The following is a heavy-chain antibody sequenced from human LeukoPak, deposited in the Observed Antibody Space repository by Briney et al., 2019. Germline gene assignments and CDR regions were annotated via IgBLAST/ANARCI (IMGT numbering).Heavy chain of an antibody. CDR2: IIPILGIA. CDR1: GGTFISYA. J-gene: IGHJ4*01. Sequence: SVKVSCKASGGTFISYAISWVRQAAGQGREWMGRIIPILGIANYAQKFQGRVTITADKSTSTAYMELSSLRSEDTAEYYCARDPYCGTDYYSNYRGQGALVAVSP. V-gene: IGHV1-69*04. CDR3: ARDPYCGTDYYSNY. D-gene: IGHD2-21*02.